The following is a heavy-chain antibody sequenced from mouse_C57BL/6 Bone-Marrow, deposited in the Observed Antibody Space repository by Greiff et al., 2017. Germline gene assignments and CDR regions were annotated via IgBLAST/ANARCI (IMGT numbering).Heavy chain of an antibody. D-gene: IGHD2-3*01. V-gene: IGHV14-4*01. CDR3: SSFDGNYFDF. CDR1: GFNIKDDY. CDR2: IDPEIGDT. J-gene: IGHJ2*01. Sequence: EVQLQQSGAELVRPGASVKLSCTASGFNIKDDYIPWVKQRPEQGLEWIGWIDPEIGDTEYASKFQGKAPITSETSSNTAYLQLSSLTSEDTAVYYCSSFDGNYFDFWGQGTPLTVAS.